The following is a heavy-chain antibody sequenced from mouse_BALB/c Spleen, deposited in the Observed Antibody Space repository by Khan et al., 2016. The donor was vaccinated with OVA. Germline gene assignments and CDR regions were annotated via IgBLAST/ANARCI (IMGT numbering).Heavy chain of an antibody. CDR3: ARGGYSAFAY. J-gene: IGHJ3*01. CDR2: IFPGSGTP. Sequence: QVQLQQSGPELVKPGASLKVSCKASGYTFTDYIIGWVKQSTRQGLEWIGDIFPGSGTPYYNEKFKDKATLTADKSSNTAYRQLSSLTSEDSAVQFCARGGYSAFAYWGQGTLVTVSA. CDR1: GYTFTDYI. D-gene: IGHD2-14*01. V-gene: IGHV1-77*01.